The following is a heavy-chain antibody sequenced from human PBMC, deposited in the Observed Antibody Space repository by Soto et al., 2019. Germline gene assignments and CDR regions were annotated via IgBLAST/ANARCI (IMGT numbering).Heavy chain of an antibody. CDR2: MNHNSGIT. J-gene: IGHJ4*02. D-gene: IGHD4-17*01. CDR3: ARTLYGDNVDY. Sequence: QVQLVQSGAEVKKPGASVKVTCKASGYTFTSYDINWVRQATGQGLEWMGWMNHNSGITGYAQKIQGRVTMTRTTSISTASMELSSLRSEDTAVYYCARTLYGDNVDYWGQGTLVTVAS. V-gene: IGHV1-8*01. CDR1: GYTFTSYD.